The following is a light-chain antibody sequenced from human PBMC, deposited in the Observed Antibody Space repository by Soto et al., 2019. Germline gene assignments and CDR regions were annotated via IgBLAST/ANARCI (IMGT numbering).Light chain of an antibody. V-gene: IGKV3-20*01. CDR1: QNVVNNY. CDR2: NAA. Sequence: EMVLTQSPGTLSLSPGERATLSCRASQNVVNNYLVWYQQKPGQAPRLLIFNAATRAAGIPDRFSGRGSGTDFTLTISRLEHEDSAVYFCQQCSFSPRTFGQGTKVEIK. J-gene: IGKJ1*01. CDR3: QQCSFSPRT.